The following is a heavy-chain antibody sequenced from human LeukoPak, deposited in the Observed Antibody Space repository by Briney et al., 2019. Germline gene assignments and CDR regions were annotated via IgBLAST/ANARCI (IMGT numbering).Heavy chain of an antibody. CDR3: ARPSLHTAGIAAAGGFFY. CDR1: GFTFSSYA. V-gene: IGHV3-30*04. D-gene: IGHD6-13*01. J-gene: IGHJ4*02. Sequence: GGSLRLSCAASGFTFSSYAMHWVRQAPGKGLEWVAGISYDGSNKYYADSVKGRFTISRDNSKNTLYLQMNSLRAEDTAVYYCARPSLHTAGIAAAGGFFYWGQGTLVTVSS. CDR2: ISYDGSNK.